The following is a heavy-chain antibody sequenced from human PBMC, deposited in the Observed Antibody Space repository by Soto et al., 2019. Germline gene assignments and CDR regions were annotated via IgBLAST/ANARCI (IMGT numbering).Heavy chain of an antibody. CDR3: ARGFFLGRKGSYYYYMDV. J-gene: IGHJ6*03. CDR2: MKPNRGNT. CDR1: GYTFTSYD. V-gene: IGHV1-8*01. D-gene: IGHD3-16*01. Sequence: ASVKVSCKASGYTFTSYDINWVRQATGQGLEWMGWMKPNRGNTGYAQKFQGRVTMTRNTSISTAYMELSSLRSEDTAVYYCARGFFLGRKGSYYYYMDVWGKGTTVTVSS.